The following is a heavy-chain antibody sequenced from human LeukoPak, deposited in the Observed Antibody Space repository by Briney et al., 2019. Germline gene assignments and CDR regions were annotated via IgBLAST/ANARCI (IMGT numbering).Heavy chain of an antibody. D-gene: IGHD5-12*01. CDR1: GFTFSSYE. V-gene: IGHV3-48*03. Sequence: GGSLRLSCAASGFTFSSYEMNWVRQAPGKGLEWVSYISISGVTIHYADSVKGRFTIPRDNAKNSLYLQMNSLRAEDTAVYYCAKEQRGYTGYAVGSWFDPWGQGTLVTVSS. CDR3: AKEQRGYTGYAVGSWFDP. CDR2: ISISGVTI. J-gene: IGHJ5*02.